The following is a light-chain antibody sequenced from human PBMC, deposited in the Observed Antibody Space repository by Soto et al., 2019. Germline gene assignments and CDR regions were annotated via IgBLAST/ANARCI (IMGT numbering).Light chain of an antibody. CDR1: QSIRSW. Sequence: DIQMTQSPSTLSASVGDRVTMTCRASQSIRSWLAWYQQKPGKAPKLLIYDASSLESGVPSRFSGRRSGTEFTLTISSLQPDDFGTYYCQQYESYSPLTFDGGTKVEIK. CDR2: DAS. J-gene: IGKJ4*01. CDR3: QQYESYSPLT. V-gene: IGKV1-5*01.